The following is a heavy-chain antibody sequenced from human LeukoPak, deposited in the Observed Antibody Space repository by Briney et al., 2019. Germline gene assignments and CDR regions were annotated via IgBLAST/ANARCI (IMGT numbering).Heavy chain of an antibody. D-gene: IGHD6-13*01. V-gene: IGHV4-59*01. CDR1: GGSISSYY. CDR3: ARDEESAAYGMDV. Sequence: SETLSLTCAVSGGSISSYYWRWVRQPPGKGLEWIGDIYYSGSTNYNPSLKSRVTISVDTSKNQFSLKLSSVTAADTAVYYCARDEESAAYGMDVWGQGTTVTVSS. CDR2: IYYSGST. J-gene: IGHJ6*02.